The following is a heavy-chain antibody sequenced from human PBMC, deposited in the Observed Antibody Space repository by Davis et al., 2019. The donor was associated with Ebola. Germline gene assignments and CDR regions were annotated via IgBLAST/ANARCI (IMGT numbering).Heavy chain of an antibody. CDR2: MNPYSGNT. J-gene: IGHJ6*02. D-gene: IGHD6-6*01. CDR1: GYTFTTFG. V-gene: IGHV1-18*01. CDR3: ARAGLQLAQNYYYYGMDV. Sequence: ASVKVSCKASGYTFTTFGISWVRQAPGQGLEWMGGMNPYSGNTNYAQKLQGRVTVTTDTSTSTAYMELRSLRSEDTAVYYCARAGLQLAQNYYYYGMDVWGQGTTVTVSS.